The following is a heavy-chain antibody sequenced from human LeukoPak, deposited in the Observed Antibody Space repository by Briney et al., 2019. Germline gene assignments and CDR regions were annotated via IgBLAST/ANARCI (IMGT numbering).Heavy chain of an antibody. CDR2: IYYSGST. D-gene: IGHD3-9*01. CDR1: GGSISSSSYY. CDR3: ARGYYDILTGYLDASDI. J-gene: IGHJ3*02. V-gene: IGHV4-39*01. Sequence: SETLSLTCTVSGGSISSSSYYWGWIRQPPGKGLEWLGSIYYSGSTYYNPSLKSRVTISVDTSKNQFSLKLSSVTAADTAVYYCARGYYDILTGYLDASDIWGQGTMVTVSS.